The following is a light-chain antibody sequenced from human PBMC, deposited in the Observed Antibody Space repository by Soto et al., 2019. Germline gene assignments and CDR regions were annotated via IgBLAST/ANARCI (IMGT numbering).Light chain of an antibody. V-gene: IGLV2-14*01. J-gene: IGLJ1*01. CDR1: SSDIGGYNY. Sequence: QSVLTQPASVSGSPGQSITISCTGGSSDIGGYNYVSWFQQHPGKAPKLIIYEVTNRPSGVSNRFSVSKSGSTASLTISGLQAEDEADYYCSSYTSSNTLVFGTGTKLTVL. CDR3: SSYTSSNTLV. CDR2: EVT.